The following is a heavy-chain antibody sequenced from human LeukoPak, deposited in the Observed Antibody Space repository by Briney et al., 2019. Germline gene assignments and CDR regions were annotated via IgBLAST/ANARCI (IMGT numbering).Heavy chain of an antibody. D-gene: IGHD3-9*01. CDR3: QKTAYEILTGYYTFFDY. V-gene: IGHV4-59*01. CDR1: GGSISSYY. Sequence: SDTLSLTCTDSGGSISSYYWSWIRQPPGKGLEWIGYIYYSGSTNYNPSLKSRVTISVDTSKNQFSLKLSSVTAADTVLFFRQKTAYEILTGYYTFFDYWGQGTLVTVSS. J-gene: IGHJ4*02. CDR2: IYYSGST.